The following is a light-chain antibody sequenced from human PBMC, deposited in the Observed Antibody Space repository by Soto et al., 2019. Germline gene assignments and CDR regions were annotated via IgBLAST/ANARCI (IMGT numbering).Light chain of an antibody. Sequence: EIVLTQSPGTLSLSPGERATLSCRASQSVSSSYLAWYQQKPGQAPRLLIYGASSRATGIPDRFSGSGSGTDFTLTISRLETEDFAVYYCHQYGSSPRTFGPGTKVDIK. CDR2: GAS. J-gene: IGKJ3*01. CDR1: QSVSSSY. V-gene: IGKV3-20*01. CDR3: HQYGSSPRT.